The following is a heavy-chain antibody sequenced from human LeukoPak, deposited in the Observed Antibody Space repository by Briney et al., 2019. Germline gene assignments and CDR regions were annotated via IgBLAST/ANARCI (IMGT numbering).Heavy chain of an antibody. Sequence: SETLSLTCTVSGGSISSSSYYWGWIRQPPGKGLEWIGTIYYSGNTYYNPSLKSRVTISVDMSKNQFSLKLASLTAADTAVYYCARRPIVGSTGFYFDPWGPGTLVTVSS. V-gene: IGHV4-39*01. D-gene: IGHD1-26*01. CDR1: GGSISSSSYY. CDR3: ARRPIVGSTGFYFDP. J-gene: IGHJ5*02. CDR2: IYYSGNT.